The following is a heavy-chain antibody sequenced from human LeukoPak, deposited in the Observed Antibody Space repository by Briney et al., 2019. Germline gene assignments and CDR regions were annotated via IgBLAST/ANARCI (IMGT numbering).Heavy chain of an antibody. Sequence: GGSLRLSCAASRFTVSSNYMTWVRQAAGKGLEWLAVITSDGINQHYADSVRGRLTISRDNSIKTLFLQMNSLGTDDTAVYYCARDGPYFGDYPYYFDYWGQGTLVTVSS. CDR1: RFTVSSNY. D-gene: IGHD4-17*01. J-gene: IGHJ4*02. CDR3: ARDGPYFGDYPYYFDY. V-gene: IGHV3-30*03. CDR2: ITSDGINQ.